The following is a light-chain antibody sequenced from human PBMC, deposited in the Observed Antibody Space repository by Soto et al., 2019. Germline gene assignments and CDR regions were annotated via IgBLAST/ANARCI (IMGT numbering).Light chain of an antibody. V-gene: IGLV2-14*01. J-gene: IGLJ1*01. CDR1: SSDVGGYNY. CDR2: DVS. Sequence: QSALTQPASVSGSPGQSITISCTGTSSDVGGYNYVSWYQQHPGKAPKLMIYDVSNRPSGVSNRFSGSKSGNTASLTISWRQAEDDADYYCSSYTSSSTLLYVFGTGTKVTVL. CDR3: SSYTSSSTLLYV.